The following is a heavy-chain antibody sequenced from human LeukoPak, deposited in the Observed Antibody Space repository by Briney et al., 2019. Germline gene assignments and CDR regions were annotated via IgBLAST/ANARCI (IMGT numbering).Heavy chain of an antibody. J-gene: IGHJ3*02. Sequence: PSETLSLTCPVSGGSLSSSSYYWGWIRQPPGEGLGGVGGIFFIGRTYYNPSLKSRITVSVDTSKNQFSLKLSSVTAADTAVYYCARQGRDTTPTMVRERDAFDIWGQGTMVTVSS. V-gene: IGHV4-39*01. D-gene: IGHD3-10*01. CDR2: IFFIGRT. CDR3: ARQGRDTTPTMVRERDAFDI. CDR1: GGSLSSSSYY.